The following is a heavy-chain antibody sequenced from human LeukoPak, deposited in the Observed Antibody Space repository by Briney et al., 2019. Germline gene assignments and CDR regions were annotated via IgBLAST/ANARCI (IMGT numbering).Heavy chain of an antibody. D-gene: IGHD3-22*01. CDR2: ISSDGTNK. V-gene: IGHV3-30*03. Sequence: GGSLRLSCAASRFTFSIFGMHWVRQAPGKGLEWIAVISSDGTNKYYADSVRGRFTISRDNSKDTLYLQTSSLRIEDTAIYYCRAATRYLDYYYDYWGQGTLVTVSS. CDR1: RFTFSIFG. J-gene: IGHJ4*02. CDR3: RAATRYLDYYYDY.